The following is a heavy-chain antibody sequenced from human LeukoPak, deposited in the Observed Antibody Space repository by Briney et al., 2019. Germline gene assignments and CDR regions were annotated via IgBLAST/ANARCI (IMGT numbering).Heavy chain of an antibody. CDR1: GFTFSSYA. CDR2: ISGSGGST. D-gene: IGHD3-9*01. CDR3: AKDLSLRYFDWSGSDY. J-gene: IGHJ4*02. Sequence: PGGSLRLSCAASGFTFSSYAMSWVRQAPGKGLEWVSAISGSGGSTYYADSVKGRFTISRDNSKNTLYLQMNSLRAEDTAVYYCAKDLSLRYFDWSGSDYWGQGTLVTVSS. V-gene: IGHV3-23*01.